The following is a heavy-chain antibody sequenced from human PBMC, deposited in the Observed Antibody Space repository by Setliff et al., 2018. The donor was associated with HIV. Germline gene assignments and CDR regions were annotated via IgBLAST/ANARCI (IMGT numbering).Heavy chain of an antibody. CDR1: GGSISSTNW. CDR3: ARQGVDYGDPNDY. D-gene: IGHD4-17*01. Sequence: SETLSLTCAVSGGSISSTNWWSWVRQPPGKGLEWIGSLYHSGSTYYSPSLKSRVTISVDTSKNQFSLQLTSVTAADTAFYYCARQGVDYGDPNDYWGQGTLVTVSS. CDR2: LYHSGST. V-gene: IGHV4-4*02. J-gene: IGHJ4*02.